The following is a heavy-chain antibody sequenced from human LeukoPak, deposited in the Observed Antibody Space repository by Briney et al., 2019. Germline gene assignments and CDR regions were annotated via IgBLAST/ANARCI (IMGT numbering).Heavy chain of an antibody. J-gene: IGHJ3*02. Sequence: SETLSLTCTVSGGSISSYYWSWIRQPPGKGLEWIGYIYYSGSTNYNPSLKSRVTISVDTSKNQFSLKLSSVTAADTAVYYCARDLGFTMVRGVIIRGAFDIWGQGTMVTVSS. CDR3: ARDLGFTMVRGVIIRGAFDI. V-gene: IGHV4-59*12. CDR1: GGSISSYY. CDR2: IYYSGST. D-gene: IGHD3-10*01.